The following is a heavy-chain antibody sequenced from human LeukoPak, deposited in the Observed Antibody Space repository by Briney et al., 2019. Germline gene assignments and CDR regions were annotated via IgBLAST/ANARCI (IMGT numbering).Heavy chain of an antibody. CDR1: GFTFSSYA. CDR2: ISYDGSNK. V-gene: IGHV3-30*04. J-gene: IGHJ6*04. D-gene: IGHD3-9*01. CDR3: ARGYDILTGYSKDYYGMDV. Sequence: GGSLRLSCAASGFTFSSYAMHWVRQAPGKGLEGGAVISYDGSNKYYADSVKGRFTISRDNSKNTLYLQINSLRAVDTAVYYCARGYDILTGYSKDYYGMDVWGKGTTVTVSS.